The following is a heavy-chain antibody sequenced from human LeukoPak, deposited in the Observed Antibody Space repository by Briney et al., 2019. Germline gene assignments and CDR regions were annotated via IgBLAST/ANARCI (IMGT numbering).Heavy chain of an antibody. V-gene: IGHV3-53*01. CDR3: ARLHSSGWYADI. J-gene: IGHJ3*02. D-gene: IGHD6-19*01. CDR2: SYSGGST. Sequence: GGSLRLSCAASGFTVSSTYMSWVRQAPGKGLEWVSLSYSGGSTYYADSVKGRFTISRDNSKNTLYLQMNSLRAEDTAVYYCARLHSSGWYADIWGQGTMVTVSS. CDR1: GFTVSSTY.